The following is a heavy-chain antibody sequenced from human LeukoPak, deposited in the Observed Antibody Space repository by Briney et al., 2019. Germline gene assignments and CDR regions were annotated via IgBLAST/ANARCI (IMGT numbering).Heavy chain of an antibody. CDR2: IGVYNGHT. Sequence: ASVKVSCKASGYRFDYFGISWVRQAPGRGLEWMGWIGVYNGHTKYAENLQGRVTLTTDTSTSTAYLELSGLRSDDTAVYYCARDKDTGAVAGTFDNWGQGTLVTVSS. CDR1: GYRFDYFG. J-gene: IGHJ4*02. V-gene: IGHV1-18*01. CDR3: ARDKDTGAVAGTFDN. D-gene: IGHD6-19*01.